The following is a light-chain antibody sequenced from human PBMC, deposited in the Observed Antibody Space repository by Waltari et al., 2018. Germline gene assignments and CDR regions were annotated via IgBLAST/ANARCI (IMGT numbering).Light chain of an antibody. J-gene: IGKJ5*01. V-gene: IGKV1-12*01. CDR2: AES. CDR1: RDISTW. CDR3: QQAHSFPLIT. Sequence: DIQMTQSPSSVSASVGDRVPISCRASRDISTWLAWYQQKPGKAPNLLINAESTLQSGVPSRFSGSGSGTDFTLTISNLQPEDFATYYCQQAHSFPLITFGQGTRLEIK.